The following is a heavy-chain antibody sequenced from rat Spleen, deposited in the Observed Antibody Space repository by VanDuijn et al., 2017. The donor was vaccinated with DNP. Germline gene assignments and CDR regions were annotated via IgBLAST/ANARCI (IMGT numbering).Heavy chain of an antibody. J-gene: IGHJ2*01. CDR2: ISYDGSST. CDR1: GFTFSDYN. Sequence: EMQLVESGGGLVQPGRSLRLSCAASGFTFSDYNMAWVRQAPKRGLEWVATISYDGSSTYYRDSVKGRFTISRDNAKTTLYLQIDSLRSEDTATYYCARPDYWGQGVMVTVSS. CDR3: ARPDY. V-gene: IGHV5-7*01.